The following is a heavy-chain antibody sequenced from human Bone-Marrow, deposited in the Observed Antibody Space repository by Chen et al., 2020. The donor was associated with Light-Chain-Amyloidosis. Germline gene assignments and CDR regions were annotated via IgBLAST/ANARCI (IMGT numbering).Heavy chain of an antibody. Sequence: EVQLEQSGPEVKKPGESLKISCKGSGYTFPNYWLGCVRKMPGKGLEWFGLIYPDDSDARYSPSFEGRVTISADKSITTAYRQWRSPEASDTAXYYCARXXXGYNFDYWGQGTLVTVSS. CDR3: ARXXXGYNFDY. CDR2: IYPDDSDA. CDR1: GYTFPNYW. J-gene: IGHJ4*02. V-gene: IGHV5-51*01. D-gene: IGHD5-12*01.